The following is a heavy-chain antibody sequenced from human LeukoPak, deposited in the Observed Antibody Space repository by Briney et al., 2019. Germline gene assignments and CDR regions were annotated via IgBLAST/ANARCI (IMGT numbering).Heavy chain of an antibody. V-gene: IGHV1-24*01. J-gene: IGHJ4*02. Sequence: ASVKVSCKVSGYTLTELSMHWVRQAPGKGLEWMGGFDPEDGETIYAQKFQGRVTMTEDTSTDTAYMELSSLRSEDTVVFYCATVGNLYSSSWAPEFDYWGQGTLVTVSS. CDR2: FDPEDGET. CDR3: ATVGNLYSSSWAPEFDY. CDR1: GYTLTELS. D-gene: IGHD6-13*01.